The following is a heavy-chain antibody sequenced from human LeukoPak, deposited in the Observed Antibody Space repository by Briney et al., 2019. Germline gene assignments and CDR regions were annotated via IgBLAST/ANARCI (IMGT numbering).Heavy chain of an antibody. Sequence: GGPLRFSCAASGFTFSSYSMNWVRQAPGKGLEWVSYISSSSSTIYYADSVKGRFTISRDNAKNSLYLQMNSLRAEDTAVYYCARDPSSWYYYYMDVWGKGTTVTVCS. CDR2: ISSSSSTI. CDR3: ARDPSSWYYYYMDV. D-gene: IGHD6-13*01. CDR1: GFTFSSYS. V-gene: IGHV3-48*01. J-gene: IGHJ6*03.